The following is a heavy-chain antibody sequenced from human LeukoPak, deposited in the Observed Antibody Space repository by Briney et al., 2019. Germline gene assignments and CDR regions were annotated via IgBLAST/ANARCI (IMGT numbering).Heavy chain of an antibody. CDR2: IIPIFGTA. D-gene: IGHD2-15*01. Sequence: GASVKVSCKASGGTFSSYAISWVRQAPGQGLEWMGGIIPIFGTANYAQKFQGRVTITADESTSTAYMVLSSLRSEDTAVYYCASVVVVAATGSYYFDYWGQGTLVTVSS. CDR3: ASVVVVAATGSYYFDY. CDR1: GGTFSSYA. V-gene: IGHV1-69*13. J-gene: IGHJ4*02.